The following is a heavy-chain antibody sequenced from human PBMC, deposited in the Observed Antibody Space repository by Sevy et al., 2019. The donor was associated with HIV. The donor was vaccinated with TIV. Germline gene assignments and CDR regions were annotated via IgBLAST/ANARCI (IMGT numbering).Heavy chain of an antibody. J-gene: IGHJ6*02. V-gene: IGHV3-30*02. D-gene: IGHD6-13*01. CDR3: AKDTAAAGMVPDYGMDV. Sequence: GGSLRLSCAASGFTFSSYGMHWVRQAPGKGLEWVAFIRYDGSNKYYADSVKGRFTISRDNSKNTLYLQMNSLRAEDTAVYCCAKDTAAAGMVPDYGMDVWGQGTTVTVSS. CDR2: IRYDGSNK. CDR1: GFTFSSYG.